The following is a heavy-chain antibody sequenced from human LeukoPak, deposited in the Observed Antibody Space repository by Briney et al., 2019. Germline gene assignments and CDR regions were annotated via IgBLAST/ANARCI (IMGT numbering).Heavy chain of an antibody. CDR3: ARDRVARVFDY. CDR1: GFTFSSYS. J-gene: IGHJ4*02. Sequence: SGGSLRLSCAASGFTFSSYSMNWVRQAPGKGLEWVSSISSSSSYIYYADSVKGRFTISRDNAKNSLYLQMNSLRAEDTAVYYCARDRVARVFDYWGQGTLATVSS. CDR2: ISSSSSYI. D-gene: IGHD5-12*01. V-gene: IGHV3-21*01.